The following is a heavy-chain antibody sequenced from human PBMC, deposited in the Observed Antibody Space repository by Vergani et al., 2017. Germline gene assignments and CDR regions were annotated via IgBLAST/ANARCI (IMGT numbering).Heavy chain of an antibody. CDR2: MYHSGST. CDR1: GGSISNYY. V-gene: IGHV4-59*01. CDR3: GGVADCYGCGSRVLDH. J-gene: IGHJ4*02. Sequence: QVQLQESGPGLVKPSETLSLTCTVSGGSISNYYWSWIRQPPGKELEWIGYMYHSGSTNYNPSLETRVTISGDTSKNQFSLKLNSVTAADTAVYYCGGVADCYGCGSRVLDHWGQGILVTVSS. D-gene: IGHD3-10*01.